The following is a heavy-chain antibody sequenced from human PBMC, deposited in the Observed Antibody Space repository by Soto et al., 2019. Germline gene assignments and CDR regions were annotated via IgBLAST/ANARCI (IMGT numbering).Heavy chain of an antibody. J-gene: IGHJ4*02. CDR2: IIPIFGTA. CDR3: ARSSKSYYYGSGSYSPFDAKDH. V-gene: IGHV1-69*12. D-gene: IGHD3-10*01. Sequence: QVQLVQSGAEVKKPGSSVKVSCKASGGTFSSYAISWVRQAPGQGLEWMGGIIPIFGTANYAQKFQGRVTITADESTSTAYMELSSLRSEDTAVYYCARSSKSYYYGSGSYSPFDAKDHWGQGTLVTVSS. CDR1: GGTFSSYA.